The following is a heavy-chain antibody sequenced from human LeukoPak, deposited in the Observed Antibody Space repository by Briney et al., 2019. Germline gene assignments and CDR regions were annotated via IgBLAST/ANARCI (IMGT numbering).Heavy chain of an antibody. CDR3: ARDSSSWYRSYYYGMGV. V-gene: IGHV1-18*01. CDR1: GYTFTSYG. D-gene: IGHD6-13*01. CDR2: ISAYNGNT. J-gene: IGHJ6*02. Sequence: ASVKVSCKASGYTFTSYGISWVRQAPGQGLEWMGWISAYNGNTNYAQKLQGRVTMTTDTSTSTAYMELRSLRSDDTAVYYCARDSSSWYRSYYYGMGVWGQGTAVTVSS.